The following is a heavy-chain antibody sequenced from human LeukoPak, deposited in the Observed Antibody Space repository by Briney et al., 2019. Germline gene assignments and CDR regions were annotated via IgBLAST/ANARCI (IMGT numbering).Heavy chain of an antibody. V-gene: IGHV4-39*07. CDR2: IYYSGST. D-gene: IGHD6-13*01. CDR3: ARAPAAGDAFDI. CDR1: GGSISSSSYY. Sequence: SETLSLTCTVSGGSISSSSYYWGWIRQPPGKGLEWIGSIYYSGSTYYNPSLKSRVTISVDTSKNQFSLKLSSVTAADTAVYYCARAPAAGDAFDIWGQGTMVTVSS. J-gene: IGHJ3*02.